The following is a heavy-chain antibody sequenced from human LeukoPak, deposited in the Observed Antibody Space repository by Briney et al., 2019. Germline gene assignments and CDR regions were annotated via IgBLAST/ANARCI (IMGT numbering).Heavy chain of an antibody. Sequence: PSETLSLTCTVSGGSISSGSYYWSWIRQPAGKGLEWIGRIYTSGSTNYNPSLKSRVTISVDTSKNQFSLKLSSVTAADTAVYYCARSAVAVKPYYFDYWGQGTLVTVSS. J-gene: IGHJ4*02. CDR1: GGSISSGSYY. CDR2: IYTSGST. V-gene: IGHV4-61*02. CDR3: ARSAVAVKPYYFDY. D-gene: IGHD6-19*01.